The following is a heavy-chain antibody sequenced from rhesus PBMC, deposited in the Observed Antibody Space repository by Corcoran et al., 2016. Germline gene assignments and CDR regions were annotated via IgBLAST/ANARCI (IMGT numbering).Heavy chain of an antibody. D-gene: IGHD3-28*01. CDR1: GGSIRRSNW. V-gene: IGHV4S7*01. Sequence: QVQLQESGPGLVKPSETLSLTCAVSGGSIRRSNWWSWIRQPSGRGLEWIGYIYGSSGSTYYNPSLKSRVTISTDTSKNQFSLKLSSVTAADTAVYYCARVYYYDSGCFDYWGQGVLVTVSS. J-gene: IGHJ4*01. CDR3: ARVYYYDSGCFDY. CDR2: IYGSSGST.